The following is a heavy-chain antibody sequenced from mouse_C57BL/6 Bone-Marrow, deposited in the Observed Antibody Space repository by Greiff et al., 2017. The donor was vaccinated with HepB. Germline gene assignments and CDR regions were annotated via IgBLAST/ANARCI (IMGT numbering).Heavy chain of an antibody. CDR2: IYPGGGDT. Sequence: VQLQESGAELVKPGASVKISCKASGYAFSSYWMNWVKQRPGKGLEWIGQIYPGGGDTNYNGKFKGKATLTADKSSSTAYMQLSSLTSEDSAVYFCARWLLPLYAMDYWGQGTSVTVSS. D-gene: IGHD2-3*01. CDR1: GYAFSSYW. CDR3: ARWLLPLYAMDY. V-gene: IGHV1-80*01. J-gene: IGHJ4*01.